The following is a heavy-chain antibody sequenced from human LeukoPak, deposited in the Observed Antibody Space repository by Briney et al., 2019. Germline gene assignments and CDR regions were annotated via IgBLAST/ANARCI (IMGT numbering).Heavy chain of an antibody. CDR1: GGTFSSYA. V-gene: IGHV1-69*13. CDR2: IIPIFGTA. Sequence: SVKVSCKASGGTFSSYAISWVRQAPGQGLEWMGGIIPIFGTANYAQKFQGRVTITADESTSTAYMELSSLRSEDTAVYYCASRDIVVVPAAVHFDYWXXXTLVTVSS. J-gene: IGHJ4*01. D-gene: IGHD2-2*01. CDR3: ASRDIVVVPAAVHFDY.